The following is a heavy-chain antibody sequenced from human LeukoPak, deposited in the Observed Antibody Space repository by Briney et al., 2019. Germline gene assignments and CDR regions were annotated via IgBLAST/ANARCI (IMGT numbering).Heavy chain of an antibody. CDR1: GFTFSSYA. D-gene: IGHD2-2*01. V-gene: IGHV3-23*01. CDR3: AKDPANQLLYPAHFSH. CDR2: ISGSGVST. J-gene: IGHJ1*01. Sequence: GGSLRLSCAASGFTFSSYAMSWVRQAPGKGLDWVSAISGSGVSTSYADSVKGRFTISRDNSKNTLYLHMNSLRAEDTAIYFCAKDPANQLLYPAHFSHWGQGTLVTVSS.